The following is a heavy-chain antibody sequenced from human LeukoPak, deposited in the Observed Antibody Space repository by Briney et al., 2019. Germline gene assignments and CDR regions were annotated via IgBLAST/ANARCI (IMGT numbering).Heavy chain of an antibody. CDR2: INPNSGGT. CDR3: ARDGLGIAY. V-gene: IGHV1-2*06. J-gene: IGHJ4*02. CDR1: GGTFSSYA. Sequence: ASVKVSCKASGGTFSSYAISWVRQAPGQGLEYMGRINPNSGGTNYAPEFQGRVTMTRDTSINTAYMELSRLKSDDTAIYYCARDGLGIAYWGQGTLVTVSS. D-gene: IGHD7-27*01.